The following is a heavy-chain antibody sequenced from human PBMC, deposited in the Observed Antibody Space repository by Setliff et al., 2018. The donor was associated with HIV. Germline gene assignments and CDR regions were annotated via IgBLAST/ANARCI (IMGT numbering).Heavy chain of an antibody. D-gene: IGHD4-17*01. CDR1: GFTFSSYE. CDR2: ISSGGSSI. V-gene: IGHV3-48*03. Sequence: GGSLRLSCAASGFTFSSYEMNWVRQAPGKGLEWASYISSGGSSIYYADSVKGRFTISRDNAKNSLYLQMNSLRAEDTAVYYCARAGGDYGYWGQGTLVTVSS. CDR3: ARAGGDYGY. J-gene: IGHJ4*02.